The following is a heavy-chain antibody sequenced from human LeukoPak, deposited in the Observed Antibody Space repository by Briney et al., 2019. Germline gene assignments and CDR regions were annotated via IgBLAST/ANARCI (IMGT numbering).Heavy chain of an antibody. Sequence: PSETLSLTCAVYGGSFSGYYWSWIRQPPGKGLEWIGEINHSGSTNYNPSLKSRVTISVDTSKNQFSLKLSSVTAADTAVYYCARHRYYYGSGRRSRWFDPWGQGTLVTVSS. D-gene: IGHD3-10*01. CDR3: ARHRYYYGSGRRSRWFDP. J-gene: IGHJ5*02. CDR1: GGSFSGYY. CDR2: INHSGST. V-gene: IGHV4-34*01.